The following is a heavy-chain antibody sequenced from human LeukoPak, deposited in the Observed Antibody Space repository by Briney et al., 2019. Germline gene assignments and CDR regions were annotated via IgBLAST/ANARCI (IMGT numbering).Heavy chain of an antibody. CDR2: IYHSGST. J-gene: IGHJ6*04. CDR1: GYSISSGYY. Sequence: SETLSLTCTVSGYSISSGYYWGWIRQPPGKGLEWIGSIYHSGSTYYNPSLKSRVTISVDMSKNQFSLKLSSVTAADTAVYYCARVWPESGSYYDGYYYYGMDVWGKGTTVTVSS. V-gene: IGHV4-38-2*02. CDR3: ARVWPESGSYYDGYYYYGMDV. D-gene: IGHD1-26*01.